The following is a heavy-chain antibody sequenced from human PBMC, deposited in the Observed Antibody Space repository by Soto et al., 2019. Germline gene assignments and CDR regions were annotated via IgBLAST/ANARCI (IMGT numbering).Heavy chain of an antibody. CDR2: ISGSGGST. V-gene: IGHV3-23*01. D-gene: IGHD3-3*01. Sequence: GGSLRLSCAASGFTFSSYAMSWVRQAPGKGLEWVSAISGSGGSTYYADSVKGRFTISRDNSKNTLYLQMNSLRAEDTAVYYCAKARAQYYDFWSGYPVDYWGQGTLVNVS. CDR3: AKARAQYYDFWSGYPVDY. CDR1: GFTFSSYA. J-gene: IGHJ4*02.